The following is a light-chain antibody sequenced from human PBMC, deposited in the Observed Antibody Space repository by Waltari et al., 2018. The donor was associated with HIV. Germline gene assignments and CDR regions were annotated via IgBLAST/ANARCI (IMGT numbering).Light chain of an antibody. CDR2: SNN. CDR3: AVWDDSLNGWV. J-gene: IGLJ3*02. Sequence: QSVLTQPPSASGTPGQRVTISRSGSSSNTGRNTVTWYQRFQGTAPKLLICSNNQRPSGVPDRFSGSKSGTSASLAISGLQSEDEADYYCAVWDDSLNGWVFGGGTKLTVL. CDR1: SSNTGRNT. V-gene: IGLV1-44*01.